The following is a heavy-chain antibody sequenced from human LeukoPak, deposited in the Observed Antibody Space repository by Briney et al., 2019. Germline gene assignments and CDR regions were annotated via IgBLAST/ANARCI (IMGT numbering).Heavy chain of an antibody. V-gene: IGHV4-30-4*01. J-gene: IGHJ6*02. CDR1: SGSIRSGDFS. CDR3: ARVSGRYYYGLDV. Sequence: SETLSLTCKVSSGSIRSGDFSWSWIRQPPGKGLEWIGHIYYSGNTDYNPSLKSRPSISLDTSKNQFSLRLSSLTAEDTAVYCARVSGRYYYGLDVWGQGTTVTVS. D-gene: IGHD6-25*01. CDR2: IYYSGNT.